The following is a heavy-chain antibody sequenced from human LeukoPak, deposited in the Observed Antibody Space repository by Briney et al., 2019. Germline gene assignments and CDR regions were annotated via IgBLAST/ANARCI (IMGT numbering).Heavy chain of an antibody. CDR1: GYPIRSGFY. V-gene: IGHV4-38-2*01. CDR3: ARHEAEMATILGNY. Sequence: PSETLSLTCAVSGYPIRSGFYWGWIRQPPGKGLEWVGRIYHSGSTFYNPSLKSRVTISVDTSNNQFSLRLRSVTAADTAVYYCARHEAEMATILGNYWGQGTLVTVSS. D-gene: IGHD5-24*01. J-gene: IGHJ4*02. CDR2: IYHSGST.